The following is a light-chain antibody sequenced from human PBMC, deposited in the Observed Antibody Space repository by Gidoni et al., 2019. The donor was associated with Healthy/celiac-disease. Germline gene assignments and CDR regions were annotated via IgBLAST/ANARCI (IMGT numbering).Light chain of an antibody. Sequence: QSVLTPPPSVSGAPVPRVPISCTGISSNIRAGYDVHWYQQLPGPAPKLLIYGNSNRPSVVPDRFSGSKSGTSASLAITGLQDEDEADYYCQSSDSSLSGSVFGGGTKLTVL. CDR2: GNS. CDR3: QSSDSSLSGSV. J-gene: IGLJ3*02. V-gene: IGLV1-40*01. CDR1: SSNIRAGYD.